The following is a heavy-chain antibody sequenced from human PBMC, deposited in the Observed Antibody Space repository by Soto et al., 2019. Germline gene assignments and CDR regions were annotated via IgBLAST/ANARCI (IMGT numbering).Heavy chain of an antibody. J-gene: IGHJ4*02. Sequence: QITLRASGRALVKPTQTLTLTCTFSGFSLNSRGLGVGGVRLPPGKALEWLAIVYWDDDKRYRPSLRSRLSIRTDTPKNQVVLTLTNTDPVDTARYYCVHRGPVDETGMGFDVWGQGSLVTVSS. CDR2: VYWDDDK. CDR3: VHRGPVDETGMGFDV. D-gene: IGHD3-9*01. V-gene: IGHV2-5*02. CDR1: GFSLNSRGLG.